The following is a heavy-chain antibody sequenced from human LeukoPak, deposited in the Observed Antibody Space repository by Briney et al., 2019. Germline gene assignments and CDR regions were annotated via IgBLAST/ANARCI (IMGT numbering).Heavy chain of an antibody. CDR1: GFTVSSNY. J-gene: IGHJ6*03. CDR3: AKAMEAAAGSNQPYYYYYMDV. V-gene: IGHV3-53*01. D-gene: IGHD6-13*01. CDR2: IYSGGST. Sequence: GGSLRLSCAASGFTVSSNYMSWVRQAPGKGLEWVSVIYSGGSTYYADSVKGRFTISRDNSKNTLYLQMNSLRAGDTAVYYCAKAMEAAAGSNQPYYYYYMDVWGKGTTVTISS.